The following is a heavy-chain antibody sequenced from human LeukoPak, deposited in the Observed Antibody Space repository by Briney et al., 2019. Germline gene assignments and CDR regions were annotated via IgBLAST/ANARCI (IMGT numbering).Heavy chain of an antibody. CDR2: IYYPGST. Sequence: SETLSLTCTVSGGSISNDYWSWIRQPPGKGLECIGYIYYPGSTNHNPALKRRGPISVDTSKNQFSLRLSSVTAAETAVYYCARQYYDFWSGQEPKWFDPWGQGTLVTVSS. V-gene: IGHV4-59*08. J-gene: IGHJ5*02. CDR3: ARQYYDFWSGQEPKWFDP. CDR1: GGSISNDY. D-gene: IGHD3-3*01.